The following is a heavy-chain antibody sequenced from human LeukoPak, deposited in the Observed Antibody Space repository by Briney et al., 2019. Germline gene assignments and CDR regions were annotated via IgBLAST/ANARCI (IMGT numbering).Heavy chain of an antibody. CDR3: ARERIAAAGLNWFDP. CDR2: IYHSGST. D-gene: IGHD6-13*01. CDR1: GGSISSGGYY. Sequence: SETLSLTCTVSGGSISSGGYYWSWIRQPPGKGLEWIGYIYHSGSTYYNPSLKSRVTISVDRSKNQFSLKLSSVTAADTAVYYCARERIAAAGLNWFDPWGQGTLVTVSS. V-gene: IGHV4-30-2*01. J-gene: IGHJ5*02.